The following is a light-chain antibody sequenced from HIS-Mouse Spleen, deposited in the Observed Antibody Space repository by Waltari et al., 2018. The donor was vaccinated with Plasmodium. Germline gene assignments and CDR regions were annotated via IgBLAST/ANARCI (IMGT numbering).Light chain of an antibody. CDR1: QSVSSSY. Sequence: EIVLTQSPDTLSLSPGKRATLSGRASQSVSSSYLAWYQQKPGQAPRLLIYGASSRGTGIPDRFSGSGSGTDFTLTISRLEPEDFAVYYCQQYGSSPRTFGQGTKVEIK. J-gene: IGKJ1*01. CDR2: GAS. V-gene: IGKV3-20*01. CDR3: QQYGSSPRT.